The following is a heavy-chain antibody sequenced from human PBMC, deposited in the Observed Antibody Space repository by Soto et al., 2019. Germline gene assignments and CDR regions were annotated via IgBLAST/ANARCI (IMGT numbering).Heavy chain of an antibody. Sequence: ASVKVSCKASGYTFTSYYMHWVRQAPGQGLEWMGRINPSGGSTSYAQKLQGRVTMTRDTSTSTAYMELSSLRSEDTAVYYCARMVRGGIYYYYGMDVWGQGTTVTVSS. D-gene: IGHD3-10*01. CDR1: GYTFTSYY. CDR3: ARMVRGGIYYYYGMDV. CDR2: INPSGGST. V-gene: IGHV1-46*01. J-gene: IGHJ6*02.